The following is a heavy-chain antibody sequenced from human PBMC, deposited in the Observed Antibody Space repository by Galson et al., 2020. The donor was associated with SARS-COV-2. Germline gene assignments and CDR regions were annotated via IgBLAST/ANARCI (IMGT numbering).Heavy chain of an antibody. CDR2: IQPKSGAT. V-gene: IGHV1-2*06. J-gene: IGHJ5*02. D-gene: IGHD3-10*01. CDR1: GYTFTGYY. Sequence: ASVKVSCKASGYTFTGYYIHWVRQAPGQGLEWMGRIQPKSGATNYAQNFQGRVSMTRDTSVSTVFMELSRLRSDDTAVYYCTRADYLGTYSWFDPWGQGTLVTVSS. CDR3: TRADYLGTYSWFDP.